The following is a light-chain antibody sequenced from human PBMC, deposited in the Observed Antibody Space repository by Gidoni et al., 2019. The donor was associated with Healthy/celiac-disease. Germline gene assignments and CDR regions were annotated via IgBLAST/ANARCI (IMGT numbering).Light chain of an antibody. J-gene: IGKJ1*01. Sequence: EIVLTQSPATLSLSPGERATLPCRASQSVSSYLAWYQQKPGQAPRLLIYDASNRATGIPARFSGSGSGTDFTLTISSLEPEDFAVYYCQQRSNWPRGTFGQXTKVEIK. V-gene: IGKV3-11*01. CDR1: QSVSSY. CDR3: QQRSNWPRGT. CDR2: DAS.